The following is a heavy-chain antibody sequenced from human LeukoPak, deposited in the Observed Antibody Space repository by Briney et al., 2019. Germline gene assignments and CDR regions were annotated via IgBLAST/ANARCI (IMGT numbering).Heavy chain of an antibody. CDR2: ISGSGGST. D-gene: IGHD6-19*01. CDR3: AKLSGWTGWFFDY. CDR1: GFTFSIYA. V-gene: IGHV3-23*01. Sequence: GGSLRLSCAASGFTFSIYAMSWVRQAPGKGLEWVSAISGSGGSTYYADSVKVRFTISRDNCKNMIYLQMNSLRVEDTPVYYCAKLSGWTGWFFDYWGQGTVVTVSS. J-gene: IGHJ4*02.